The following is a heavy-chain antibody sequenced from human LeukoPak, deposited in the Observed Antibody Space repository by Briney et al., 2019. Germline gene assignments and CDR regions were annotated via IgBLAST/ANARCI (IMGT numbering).Heavy chain of an antibody. Sequence: GGSLRLSCVVSGFTFSNYWMTSVRQAPGKGLEWVASIKQDGSETYYVDSVEGRFTISRDNTKNSVYLQMDGLRAEDTAVYFCVSDRCAYCGSTNCYGCGWFDPWGQGTLVTVSS. CDR1: GFTFSNYW. J-gene: IGHJ5*02. D-gene: IGHD2-2*01. CDR2: IKQDGSET. CDR3: VSDRCAYCGSTNCYGCGWFDP. V-gene: IGHV3-7*01.